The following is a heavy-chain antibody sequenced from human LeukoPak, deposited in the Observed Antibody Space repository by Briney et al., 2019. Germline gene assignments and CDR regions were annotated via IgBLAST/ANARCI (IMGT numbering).Heavy chain of an antibody. Sequence: SETLSLTCAVYGGSFSSYYWGWIRQPPGKGLEWIGSIYYSGSTYYNPSLKSRVTISVDTSKNQFSLKLSSVTAADTAVYYCARERTPDGYNYYYYYYYMDVWGKGTTVTISS. V-gene: IGHV4-39*07. CDR1: GGSFSSYY. D-gene: IGHD5-24*01. CDR2: IYYSGST. CDR3: ARERTPDGYNYYYYYYYMDV. J-gene: IGHJ6*03.